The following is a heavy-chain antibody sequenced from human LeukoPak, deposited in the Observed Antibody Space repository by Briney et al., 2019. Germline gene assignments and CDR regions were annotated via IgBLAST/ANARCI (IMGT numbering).Heavy chain of an antibody. Sequence: PGWSLRLSCAASGFTFSGYAMSWVRQAPGKGLEWLSATSGSGGSTYYADSVKGRFTISRDNSKNTLYLQMNSLRAEDTAVYYCARHPGTVTSDAFDIWGQGTMVTVSS. CDR3: ARHPGTVTSDAFDI. V-gene: IGHV3-23*01. CDR2: TSGSGGST. D-gene: IGHD4-17*01. J-gene: IGHJ3*02. CDR1: GFTFSGYA.